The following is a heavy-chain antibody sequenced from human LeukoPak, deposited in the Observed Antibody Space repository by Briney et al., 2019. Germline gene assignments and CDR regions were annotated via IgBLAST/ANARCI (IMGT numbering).Heavy chain of an antibody. CDR3: ARDKIVGPTTLGY. D-gene: IGHD1-26*01. CDR1: GFTFSSYT. CDR2: ISYDGSNK. V-gene: IGHV3-30-3*01. Sequence: PGRSLRLSCAASGFTFSSYTMHWVRQAPGKGLEWVAVISYDGSNKYYADSVKGRFTISRDNAKNSLYLQMNSLRADDTAIYYCARDKIVGPTTLGYWGQGALVTVSS. J-gene: IGHJ4*02.